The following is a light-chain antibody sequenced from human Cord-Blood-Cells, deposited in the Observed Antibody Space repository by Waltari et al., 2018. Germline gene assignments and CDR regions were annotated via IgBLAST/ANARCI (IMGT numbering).Light chain of an antibody. Sequence: EIVMTQSPATLSVSPGERATLSCRASHRVSSNLAQYQQKPGQAPRLLIYGASTRATGIPARFSGSGSGTEFTLTISSLQSEHFAVYYCQQYKNWPPWTFGQGTKVEIK. CDR1: HRVSSN. V-gene: IGKV3-15*01. J-gene: IGKJ1*01. CDR2: GAS. CDR3: QQYKNWPPWT.